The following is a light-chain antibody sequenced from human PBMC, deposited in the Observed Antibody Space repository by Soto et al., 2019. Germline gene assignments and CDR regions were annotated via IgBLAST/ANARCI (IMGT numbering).Light chain of an antibody. V-gene: IGLV2-14*01. Sequence: QSALTQPASVSGSPGQSITISCTGTSSDVGGYNYVSWYQQYPGKAPKLMIYDVSNRPSGVSNRFSGSKSGNTASLTMSGLQAEDEHDYYCSSYTGSSTLVFGGGTKLTVL. CDR1: SSDVGGYNY. J-gene: IGLJ2*01. CDR3: SSYTGSSTLV. CDR2: DVS.